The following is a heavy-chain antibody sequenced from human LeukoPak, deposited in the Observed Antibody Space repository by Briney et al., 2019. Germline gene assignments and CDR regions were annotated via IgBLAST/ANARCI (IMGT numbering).Heavy chain of an antibody. CDR2: ISGSGGST. Sequence: GGSLRLSCAASGFTFSSYAMSWVRQAPGKGLEWVSAISGSGGSTYYADSVKGRFTISRDNSKNTLYLQMNSLRAEDTAVYYCAKCGLVDDSSGYYYLYYFDYWGQGTLVTVSS. J-gene: IGHJ4*02. CDR3: AKCGLVDDSSGYYYLYYFDY. D-gene: IGHD3-22*01. V-gene: IGHV3-23*01. CDR1: GFTFSSYA.